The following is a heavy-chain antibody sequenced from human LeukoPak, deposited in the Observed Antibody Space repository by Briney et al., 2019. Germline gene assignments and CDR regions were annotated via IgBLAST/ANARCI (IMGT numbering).Heavy chain of an antibody. Sequence: PSETLSLTCAVYGGSFSGYYWSWIRQPPGKGLESIGEINHSGSTNYNPSLKSRVTISVDTSKNQFSLKLSSVTAADTAVYYCAILYGSGRYFDQRGQGTPVNVS. D-gene: IGHD3-10*01. CDR3: AILYGSGRYFDQ. J-gene: IGHJ4*02. CDR1: GGSFSGYY. CDR2: INHSGST. V-gene: IGHV4-34*01.